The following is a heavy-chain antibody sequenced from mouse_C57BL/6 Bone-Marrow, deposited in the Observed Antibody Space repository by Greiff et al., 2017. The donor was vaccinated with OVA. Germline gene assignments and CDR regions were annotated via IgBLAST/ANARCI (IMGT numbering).Heavy chain of an antibody. CDR2: IYPGSGNT. CDR1: GYTFTDYY. V-gene: IGHV1-76*01. D-gene: IGHD3-2*02. Sequence: VQLVESGAELVRPGASVKLSCKASGYTFTDYYINWVKQRPGQGLEWIARIYPGSGNTYYNEKFKGKATLTAEKSSSTAYMQLSSLTSEDSAVYFCAREGGQLRLRGFAYWGQGTLVTVSA. CDR3: AREGGQLRLRGFAY. J-gene: IGHJ3*01.